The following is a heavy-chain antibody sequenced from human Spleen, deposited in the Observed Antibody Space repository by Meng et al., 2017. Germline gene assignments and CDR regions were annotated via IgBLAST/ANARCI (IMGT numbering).Heavy chain of an antibody. D-gene: IGHD5-12*01. CDR1: GGSISSSSYY. CDR2: IYYSGST. CDR3: ARHVGGGYEIGFDY. J-gene: IGHJ4*02. V-gene: IGHV4-39*01. Sequence: QLQLQESGPGLVKPSETLSLTCPVSGGSISSSSYYWGWIRQPPGKGLEWIGSIYYSGSTYYNPSLTSRVTISVDTSKNQLSMKLSSVTAADTAVFYCARHVGGGYEIGFDYWGQGTLVTVSS.